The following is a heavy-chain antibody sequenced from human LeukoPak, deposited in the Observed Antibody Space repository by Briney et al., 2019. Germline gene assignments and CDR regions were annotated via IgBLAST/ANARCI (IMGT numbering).Heavy chain of an antibody. CDR2: IKQDGSEK. J-gene: IGHJ6*02. CDR3: ARGGGTPFYYYGMDV. CDR1: GFTFSSYW. Sequence: GGSLRLSCAASGFTFSSYWMSWVRQAPGEGLEWVANIKQDGSEKYYVDSVKGRFTISRDNAKNSLYLQMNSLRAEDTAVYYCARGGGTPFYYYGMDVWGQGTTVTVSS. D-gene: IGHD4-23*01. V-gene: IGHV3-7*01.